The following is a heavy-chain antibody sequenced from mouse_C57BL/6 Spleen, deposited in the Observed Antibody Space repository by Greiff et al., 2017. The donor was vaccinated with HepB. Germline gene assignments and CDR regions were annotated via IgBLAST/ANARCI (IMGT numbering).Heavy chain of an antibody. Sequence: QVQLQQSGAELVKPGASVKISCKASGYAFSSYWMNWVKQRPGKGLEWIGQIYPGDGDTNYNGKFKGKATLTADKSSSTAYMELRSLTSEDTAVYYCARNLYYAMDYWGQGTSVTVSS. CDR1: GYAFSSYW. J-gene: IGHJ4*01. V-gene: IGHV1-80*01. CDR3: ARNLYYAMDY. CDR2: IYPGDGDT.